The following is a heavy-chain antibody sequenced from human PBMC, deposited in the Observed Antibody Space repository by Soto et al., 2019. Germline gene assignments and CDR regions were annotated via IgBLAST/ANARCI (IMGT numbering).Heavy chain of an antibody. CDR3: ARDFRDTYYYGSGSKIPNYYGMDV. Sequence: SETLSLTCAVSGGSISSSNWWSWVRQPPGKGLEWIGEIYHSGSTNYNPSLKSRVTISVDKSKNQFSLKLSSVTAADTAVYYCARDFRDTYYYGSGSKIPNYYGMDVWGQGTTVT. V-gene: IGHV4-4*02. D-gene: IGHD3-10*01. J-gene: IGHJ6*02. CDR1: GGSISSSNW. CDR2: IYHSGST.